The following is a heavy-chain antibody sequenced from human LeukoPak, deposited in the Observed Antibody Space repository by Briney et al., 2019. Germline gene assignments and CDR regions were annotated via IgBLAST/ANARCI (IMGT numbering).Heavy chain of an antibody. CDR2: ISSGSRYI. D-gene: IGHD3-22*01. CDR1: GFTFSTYS. V-gene: IGHV3-21*04. Sequence: PGGSLRLSCAASGFTFSTYSMNWVRQAPGKGLEWVSSISSGSRYIYYANSVKGRFTISRDNSKNTLYLQMNSLRAEDTAVYYCAKDGFDYYDSSGYYYFNSWGQGTLVTVSS. CDR3: AKDGFDYYDSSGYYYFNS. J-gene: IGHJ4*02.